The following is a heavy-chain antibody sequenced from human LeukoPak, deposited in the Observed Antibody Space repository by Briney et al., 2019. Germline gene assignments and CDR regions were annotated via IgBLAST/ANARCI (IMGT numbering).Heavy chain of an antibody. J-gene: IGHJ5*02. D-gene: IGHD6-19*01. Sequence: SETLSLTCTVSGGSISSSSYYWGWIRQPLGKGLEWIGSIYYSGSTYYNPSLKSRVTISVDTSKNQFSLKLSSVTAADTAVYYCAITAETVAGNWFDPWGQGTLVTVSS. V-gene: IGHV4-39*01. CDR3: AITAETVAGNWFDP. CDR2: IYYSGST. CDR1: GGSISSSSYY.